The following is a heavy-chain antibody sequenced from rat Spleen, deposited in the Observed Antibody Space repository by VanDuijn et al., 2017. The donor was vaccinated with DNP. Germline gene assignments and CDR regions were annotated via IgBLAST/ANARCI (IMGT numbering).Heavy chain of an antibody. Sequence: EVQLQESGPGLVKPSQSLSLTCSVTGYSITRNFWGWIRKFPGSKMEWIGHIRYSGSTSYHPSLKSRISITRDTSKNQFFLQLSSVTTEDTATYYCARWNIGTSTLDYWGQGVIVTVSS. CDR2: IRYSGST. CDR1: GYSITRNF. V-gene: IGHV3-1*01. CDR3: ARWNIGTSTLDY. J-gene: IGHJ2*01. D-gene: IGHD1-5*01.